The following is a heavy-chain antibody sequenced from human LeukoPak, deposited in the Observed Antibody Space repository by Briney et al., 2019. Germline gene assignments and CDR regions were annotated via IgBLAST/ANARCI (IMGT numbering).Heavy chain of an antibody. Sequence: PSETLSLTCAVSGGSISSGGYSWSWIRQPPGKGLEWIGYIYHSGSTYYNPSLKSRVTISVDRSKNQFSLKLSSVTAADTAVYYCARVQYYYGSGSYSTDAFDIWGQGTMVTVSS. V-gene: IGHV4-30-2*01. J-gene: IGHJ3*02. CDR3: ARVQYYYGSGSYSTDAFDI. CDR2: IYHSGST. D-gene: IGHD3-10*01. CDR1: GGSISSGGYS.